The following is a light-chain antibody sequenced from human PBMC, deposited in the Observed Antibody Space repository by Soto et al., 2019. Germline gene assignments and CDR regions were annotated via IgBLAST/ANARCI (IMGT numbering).Light chain of an antibody. V-gene: IGLV2-14*01. CDR3: SSYTGSSTYV. CDR2: DVS. CDR1: SSDVGGYNY. J-gene: IGLJ1*01. Sequence: QSVLTQPASVSGSPGQSITISCTGTSSDVGGYNYVSWYQQHPGKAPKLMIYDVSNRPSGVSNRFSGSKSGNTASLTISGLQAEDESAYYCSSYTGSSTYVFGTGTKLTVL.